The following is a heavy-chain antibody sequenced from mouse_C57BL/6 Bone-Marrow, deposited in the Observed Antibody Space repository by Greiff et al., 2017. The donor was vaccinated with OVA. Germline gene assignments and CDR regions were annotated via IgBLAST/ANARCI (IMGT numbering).Heavy chain of an antibody. CDR3: ARRGTTVVANYFDD. D-gene: IGHD1-1*01. V-gene: IGHV1-81*01. J-gene: IGHJ2*01. CDR1: GYTFTSYG. CDR2: IYPRSGNT. Sequence: VQLQQSGAELARPGASVKLSCKASGYTFTSYGISWVKQRTGQGLEWIGEIYPRSGNTYYNEKFKGKATLTADKSSSTAYMELRSLTSEDSAVYFGARRGTTVVANYFDDWGQGTTLTVSS.